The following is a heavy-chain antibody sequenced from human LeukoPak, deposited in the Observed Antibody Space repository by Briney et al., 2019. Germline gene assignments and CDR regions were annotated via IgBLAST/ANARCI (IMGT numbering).Heavy chain of an antibody. CDR2: IYSSGST. Sequence: ASETLSLTFTVSGGSISNYYWSWIRQPAGKGLEWIGRIYSSGSTDYNPSLKSRVTMSVDTSKNQFSLKLSSVTAADTAVYYCARGPPPDFDYWGQGTLVTVSS. CDR1: GGSISNYY. V-gene: IGHV4-4*07. CDR3: ARGPPPDFDY. J-gene: IGHJ4*02.